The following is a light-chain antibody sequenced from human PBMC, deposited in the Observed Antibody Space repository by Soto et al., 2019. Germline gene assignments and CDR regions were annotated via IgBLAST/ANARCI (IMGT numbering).Light chain of an antibody. CDR3: QHRAAWPIT. Sequence: EIVLTQSPATLSLSPGQRATLSCRTCQSVRNHLVWYQQKPGQAPRLLIYDASNRATGIPARFSGSGSGTDFTLTISSLEPEDFAVYYCQHRAAWPITFGGGTKVEVK. CDR1: QSVRNH. V-gene: IGKV3-11*01. CDR2: DAS. J-gene: IGKJ4*01.